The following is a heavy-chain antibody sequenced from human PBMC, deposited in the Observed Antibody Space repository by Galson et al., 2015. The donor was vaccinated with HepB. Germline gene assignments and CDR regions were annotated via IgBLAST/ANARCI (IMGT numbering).Heavy chain of an antibody. Sequence: SETLSLTCAVSGGSISSSNWWSWVRQSPGKGLEWIGGIYHTGSTNHNPSLKSRITISVDKSNNQFSLKLSSVTAADTAVYYCTRRPLGYYDSSGYYYVGSETGFDKWGQGTLVTVSS. CDR2: IYHTGST. CDR3: TRRPLGYYDSSGYYYVGSETGFDK. CDR1: GGSISSSNW. V-gene: IGHV4-4*02. J-gene: IGHJ4*02. D-gene: IGHD3-22*01.